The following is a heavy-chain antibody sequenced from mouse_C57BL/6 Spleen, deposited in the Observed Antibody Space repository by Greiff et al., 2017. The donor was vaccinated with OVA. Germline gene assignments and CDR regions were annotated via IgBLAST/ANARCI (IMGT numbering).Heavy chain of an antibody. CDR1: GYTFTDYY. CDR3: ARSDYDVEGKDY. J-gene: IGHJ2*01. Sequence: EVQLQQSGPELVKPGASVKISCKASGYTFTDYYMNWVKQSHGKSLEWIGDINPNNGGTSYNQKFKGKATLTVDKSSSTAYMELRSLTSEDSAVYYCARSDYDVEGKDYWGQGTTLTVSS. D-gene: IGHD2-4*01. CDR2: INPNNGGT. V-gene: IGHV1-26*01.